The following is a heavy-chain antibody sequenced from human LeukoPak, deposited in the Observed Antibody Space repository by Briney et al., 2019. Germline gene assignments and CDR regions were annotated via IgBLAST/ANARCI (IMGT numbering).Heavy chain of an antibody. D-gene: IGHD7-27*01. V-gene: IGHV4-31*03. CDR1: GGSISSGGYY. CDR2: IYYSGST. Sequence: SQTLSLTCTVSGGSISSGGYYWSWIRQHPGKGLEWIGYIYYSGSTYYNPSLKSRVTISVDTSKNQFSLKLSSVTAADTAVYYCARDFTGDLYFDYWGQGTLVTVSS. J-gene: IGHJ4*02. CDR3: ARDFTGDLYFDY.